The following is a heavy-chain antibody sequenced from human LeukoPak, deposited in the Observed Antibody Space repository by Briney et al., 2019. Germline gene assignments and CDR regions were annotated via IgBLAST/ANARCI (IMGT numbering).Heavy chain of an antibody. J-gene: IGHJ4*02. V-gene: IGHV3-73*01. CDR3: TRPGIAVAGSDY. Sequence: GGSLRLSCAASGFTFSGSAMHWVRPASGKGLEWVGRIRSKANSYATAYAASVKGRFTISRDDSKNTAYLQMNSLKTEDTAVYYCTRPGIAVAGSDYWGQGTLVTVSS. CDR2: IRSKANSYAT. CDR1: GFTFSGSA. D-gene: IGHD6-19*01.